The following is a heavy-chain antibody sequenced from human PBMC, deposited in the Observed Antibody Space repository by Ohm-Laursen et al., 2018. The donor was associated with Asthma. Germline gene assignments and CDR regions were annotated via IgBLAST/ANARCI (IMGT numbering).Heavy chain of an antibody. CDR2: ISYDGSNK. Sequence: SSLRLSCTAFGFTFSSYGMHWVRQAPGKGLEWVAVISYDGSNKYYADSVKGRFTISRDNSKNTLYLQMNSLRAEDTAVYYCAKEGAVVTPGYYYYYGMDVWGQGTTVTVSS. V-gene: IGHV3-30*18. CDR3: AKEGAVVTPGYYYYYGMDV. D-gene: IGHD4-23*01. CDR1: GFTFSSYG. J-gene: IGHJ6*02.